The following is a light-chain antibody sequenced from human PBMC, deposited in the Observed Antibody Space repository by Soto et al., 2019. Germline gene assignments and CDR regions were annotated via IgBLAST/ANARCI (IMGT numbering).Light chain of an antibody. V-gene: IGKV3-11*01. Sequence: EIVLTQSPATLSLSRGERATLSCRASQSVSSYLAWYQQKPGQAPRLLIYDASSRATGIPARFSGSGSGTDFTLTIRSLEPEDFAVYYCQQRSNWPRTFGQRTKVEIK. CDR3: QQRSNWPRT. CDR1: QSVSSY. J-gene: IGKJ1*01. CDR2: DAS.